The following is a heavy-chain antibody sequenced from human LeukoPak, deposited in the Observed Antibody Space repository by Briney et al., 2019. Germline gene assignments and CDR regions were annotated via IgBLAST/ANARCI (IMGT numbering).Heavy chain of an antibody. V-gene: IGHV1-8*03. CDR1: GYTLTSYD. J-gene: IGHJ4*02. CDR3: ARAPNHCTNGVCYTRRVDY. Sequence: ASVKVSCKASGYTLTSYDINWVRQATGQGLEWMGWMNPNSGNTGYAQKFQGRVTITRNTSISTAYMELSSLRSEDTAVYYCARAPNHCTNGVCYTRRVDYWGQGTLVTVSS. D-gene: IGHD2-8*01. CDR2: MNPNSGNT.